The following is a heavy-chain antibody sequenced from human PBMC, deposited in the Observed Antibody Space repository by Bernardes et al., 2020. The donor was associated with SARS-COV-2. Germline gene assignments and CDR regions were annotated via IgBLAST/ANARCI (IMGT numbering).Heavy chain of an antibody. J-gene: IGHJ4*02. V-gene: IGHV3-74*01. CDR3: VRYDSSNHYYFDY. D-gene: IGHD6-13*01. CDR1: GFLFRSYW. CDR2: INYDGTST. Sequence: GGSLRLSCAASGFLFRSYWMHWARQAPGKGLVWVARINYDGTSTTYADSVKGRFTISRDNAKNTLYLQMNSLRADEDTAVYYCVRYDSSNHYYFDYWGQGTLVTVSS.